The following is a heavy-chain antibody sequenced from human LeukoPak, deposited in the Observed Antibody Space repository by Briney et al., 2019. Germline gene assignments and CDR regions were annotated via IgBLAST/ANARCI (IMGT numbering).Heavy chain of an antibody. CDR3: AKDPSHYYDSSGYWNFDY. CDR2: VSGSGGST. J-gene: IGHJ4*02. Sequence: PGGSLRLSCEVSGFTFSSYAMSWVRQAPGKGLEWVSAVSGSGGSTYYADSVKGRFTISRDNSKNTLYLQMNSLRAEDTAVYYCAKDPSHYYDSSGYWNFDYWGQGTLVTVSS. CDR1: GFTFSSYA. V-gene: IGHV3-23*01. D-gene: IGHD3-22*01.